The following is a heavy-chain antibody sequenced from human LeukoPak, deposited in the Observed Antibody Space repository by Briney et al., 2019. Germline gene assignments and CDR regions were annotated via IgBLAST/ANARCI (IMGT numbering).Heavy chain of an antibody. Sequence: GASVKVSCKASGGTFSSYAISWVRQAPGQGLEWMGRIIPILGIANYAQKFQGRVTITADKSTSTAYMELSSLRSEDTAVYYCATSSGSGSENYWGQGTPVTISS. CDR1: GGTFSSYA. D-gene: IGHD3-10*01. J-gene: IGHJ4*02. CDR3: ATSSGSGSENY. V-gene: IGHV1-69*04. CDR2: IIPILGIA.